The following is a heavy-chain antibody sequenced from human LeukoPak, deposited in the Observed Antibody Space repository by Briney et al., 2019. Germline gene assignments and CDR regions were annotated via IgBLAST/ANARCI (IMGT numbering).Heavy chain of an antibody. D-gene: IGHD3-3*01. J-gene: IGHJ5*02. CDR1: GFTFSSYW. Sequence: GGSLRLSCAASGFTFSSYWMSWVRQAPGKGLESVANIKQDGSEKYYVDSVKGRFTISRDNAKNSLYLQMNSLRAEDTAVYYCARDRRIFGVITIPGWFDPWGQGTLVTVSS. V-gene: IGHV3-7*01. CDR2: IKQDGSEK. CDR3: ARDRRIFGVITIPGWFDP.